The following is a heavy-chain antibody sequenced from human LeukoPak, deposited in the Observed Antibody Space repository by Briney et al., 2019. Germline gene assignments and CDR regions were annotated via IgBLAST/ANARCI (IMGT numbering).Heavy chain of an antibody. V-gene: IGHV4-61*02. Sequence: SETLSLTSTVSGCSISSGSYYWSWIRQPAGKGLEWIGRIYTSGSTNYNPSLKSRVTISVDTSKNQFSLKLSSVTAADTAVYYCAREVVSAAKYDYWGQGTLVSVSS. CDR1: GCSISSGSYY. J-gene: IGHJ4*02. CDR2: IYTSGST. D-gene: IGHD2-2*01. CDR3: AREVVSAAKYDY.